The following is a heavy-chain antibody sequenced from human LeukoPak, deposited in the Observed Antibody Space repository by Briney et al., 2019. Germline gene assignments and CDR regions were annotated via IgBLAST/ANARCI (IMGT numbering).Heavy chain of an antibody. V-gene: IGHV6-1*01. J-gene: IGHJ6*02. CDR1: GDTVSSNTAA. Sequence: SQTLSLTCAISGDTVSSNTAAWNWIRQSPSRGLEWLGRTYYRSKWNTDYAASVQNRITINPDTSTNQFSLQLKSATPEDTAVYSCSRQRSTSTYYSGLDVWGQGTTVTVSS. CDR3: SRQRSTSTYYSGLDV. CDR2: TYYRSKWNT. D-gene: IGHD6-6*01.